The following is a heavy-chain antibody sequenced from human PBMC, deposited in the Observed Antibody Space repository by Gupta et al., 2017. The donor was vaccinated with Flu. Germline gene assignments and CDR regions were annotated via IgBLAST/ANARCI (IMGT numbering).Heavy chain of an antibody. D-gene: IGHD4-17*01. V-gene: IGHV3-33*01. J-gene: IGHJ4*02. CDR3: ARDKVMRSVTIDH. CDR2: IWYDGSNK. CDR1: G. Sequence: GMHWVRQAPGKGLEWVAVIWYDGSNKYYADSVKGRFSISRDNSKNTLYLEMNSLRVEDTGLYYCARDKVMRSVTIDHWGQGTLVTVSS.